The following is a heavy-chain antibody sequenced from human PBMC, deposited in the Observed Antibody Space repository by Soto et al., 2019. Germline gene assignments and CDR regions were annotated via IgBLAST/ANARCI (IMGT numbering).Heavy chain of an antibody. J-gene: IGHJ6*02. CDR2: IIPIFGTA. CDR1: GGTFSSYA. V-gene: IGHV1-69*06. D-gene: IGHD3-10*01. Sequence: QVQLVQSGAEVKKPGSSVKVSCKASGGTFSSYAISWVRQAPGQGLEWMGGIIPIFGTANYAQKFQGRVTITADKSTSTAYMERSSLRSEDTAVYYCARDKYYRRELKVYYYGMDVCGHGTTVTVSS. CDR3: ARDKYYRRELKVYYYGMDV.